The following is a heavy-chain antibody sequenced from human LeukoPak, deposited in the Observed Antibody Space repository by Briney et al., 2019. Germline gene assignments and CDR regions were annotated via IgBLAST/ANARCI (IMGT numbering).Heavy chain of an antibody. Sequence: ASVKVSCKASGGTFSSYAISWVRQAPGQGLEWMGGIIPIFGTANYAQKLQGRVTMTTDTSTSTAYMELRSLRSDDTAVYYCARNDGGYPYFDYWGQGTLVTVSS. V-gene: IGHV1-69*05. CDR3: ARNDGGYPYFDY. CDR2: IIPIFGTA. D-gene: IGHD3-16*02. CDR1: GGTFSSYA. J-gene: IGHJ4*02.